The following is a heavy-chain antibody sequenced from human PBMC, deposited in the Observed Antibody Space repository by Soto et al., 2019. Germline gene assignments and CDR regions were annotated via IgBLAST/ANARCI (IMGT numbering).Heavy chain of an antibody. D-gene: IGHD6-13*01. CDR3: AREDSSSSYFDY. J-gene: IGHJ4*02. Sequence: GASVKVSCKASGGTFSSYAISWVRQAPAQGLEWMGGIIPIFGTANYAQKFQGRVTITADESTSTAYMELSSLRSEDTAVYYCAREDSSSSYFDYWGQGTLVTVSS. CDR1: GGTFSSYA. V-gene: IGHV1-69*13. CDR2: IIPIFGTA.